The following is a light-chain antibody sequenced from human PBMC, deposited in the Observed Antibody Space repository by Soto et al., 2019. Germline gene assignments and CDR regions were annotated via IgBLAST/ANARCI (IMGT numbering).Light chain of an antibody. V-gene: IGKV3-15*01. Sequence: EIVMTQSPATLSVSPGDRAALSCRASQSVGSNLAWYQQKPGQAPRLLIYGASTRATGIPARFSGSGSGTEFTLTISSLQSEDFAIYFCQQYNNWPPDRTFGQGTQVEIK. CDR2: GAS. CDR3: QQYNNWPPDRT. CDR1: QSVGSN. J-gene: IGKJ1*01.